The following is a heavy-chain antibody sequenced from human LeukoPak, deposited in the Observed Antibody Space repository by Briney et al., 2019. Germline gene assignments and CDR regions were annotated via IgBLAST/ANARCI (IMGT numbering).Heavy chain of an antibody. CDR1: GGSISSYY. D-gene: IGHD2-21*02. CDR3: ARVSGGAYCGGDCYLTLDY. Sequence: SETLSLTCTVSGGSISSYYWSWIRQPAGKGLEWIGRIYTSGGTNYNPSLKSRVTMSVDTSKNQSSLKLSSVTAADTAVYYCARVSGGAYCGGDCYLTLDYWGQGTLVTVSS. CDR2: IYTSGGT. V-gene: IGHV4-4*07. J-gene: IGHJ4*02.